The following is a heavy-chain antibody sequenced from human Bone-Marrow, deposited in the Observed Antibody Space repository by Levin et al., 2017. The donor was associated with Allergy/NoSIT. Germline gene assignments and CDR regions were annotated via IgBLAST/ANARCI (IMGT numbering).Heavy chain of an antibody. Sequence: ASVKVSCKASGYTFTNFAIGWVRQAPGQGLEWMGWISAYNGNTIYAQRLQGRVTMTTDTSTTTVYMELRSLRSDDTAVYYWARGRDYYYYMDVWGKGTTVTVSS. CDR3: ARGRDYYYYMDV. J-gene: IGHJ6*03. CDR1: GYTFTNFA. CDR2: ISAYNGNT. V-gene: IGHV1-18*01.